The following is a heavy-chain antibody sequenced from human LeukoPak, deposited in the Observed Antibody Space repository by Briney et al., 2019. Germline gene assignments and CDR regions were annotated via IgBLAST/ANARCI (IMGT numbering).Heavy chain of an antibody. CDR1: GFTFSSYA. J-gene: IGHJ4*02. D-gene: IGHD3-3*01. CDR2: ISGSGAGT. CDR3: AKAGLGVDTFFDY. Sequence: AGGSLRLSCAASGFTFSSYAMSWVRQAPGKGLEWVSAISGSGAGTYYSDSVQGRFTISRDNSKRTLFLQMNSLRAEDTAFYYCAKAGLGVDTFFDYWGQGTLVTVSS. V-gene: IGHV3-23*01.